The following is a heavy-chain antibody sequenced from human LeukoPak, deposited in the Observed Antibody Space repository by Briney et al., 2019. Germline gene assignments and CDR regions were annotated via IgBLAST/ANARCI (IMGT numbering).Heavy chain of an antibody. V-gene: IGHV3-7*01. CDR2: IKQDGSEK. CDR3: ARGGRGVVVSPFGY. CDR1: GFTFSDYW. J-gene: IGHJ4*02. Sequence: PGGSLRLSCVASGFTFSDYWMSWVRQAPGKGLEWVANIKQDGSEKYYVDSIKGRFTISRDNSKNTLYLQMNSLRAEDTAVYYCARGGRGVVVSPFGYWGLGTLVTVSS. D-gene: IGHD2-15*01.